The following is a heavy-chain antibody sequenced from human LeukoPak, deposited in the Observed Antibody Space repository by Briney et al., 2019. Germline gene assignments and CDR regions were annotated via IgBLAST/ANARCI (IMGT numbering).Heavy chain of an antibody. CDR1: GGSISSGSHF. Sequence: TLSLTCTVSGGSISSGSHFWTWIRQPAGKGPEWLGHIFARQNTNYNPSLKSRLTISEDTSKNQFSLKLTSVTAADTAVYYCARGLLSMIRGGSLLGRIDPWGQGTLVTVSS. V-gene: IGHV4-61*09. D-gene: IGHD3-10*01. J-gene: IGHJ5*02. CDR2: IFARQNT. CDR3: ARGLLSMIRGGSLLGRIDP.